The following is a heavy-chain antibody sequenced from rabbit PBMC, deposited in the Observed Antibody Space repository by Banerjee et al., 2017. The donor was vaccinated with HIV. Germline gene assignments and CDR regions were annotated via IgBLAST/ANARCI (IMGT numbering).Heavy chain of an antibody. J-gene: IGHJ6*01. CDR2: IDGSGVNRI. CDR1: GFSFSSSYN. CDR3: ARDTSTSFSTYGMDL. V-gene: IGHV1S40*01. Sequence: QSLEESGGDLVKPEGSLTLTCTTSGFSFSSSYNLCWFRQAPGKGPEWIACIDGSGVNRIQYANWAKGRFTISKTSSTTVTLQMTSLTAADTATYFCARDTSTSFSTYGMDLWGPGTLVTVS. D-gene: IGHD1-1*01.